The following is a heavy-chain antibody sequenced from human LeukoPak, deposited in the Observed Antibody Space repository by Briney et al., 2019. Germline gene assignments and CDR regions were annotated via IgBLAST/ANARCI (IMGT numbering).Heavy chain of an antibody. CDR2: ISAYNGNT. Sequence: ASVKVSCKASGYTFTSYGISWVRQAPGQGLEWMGWISAYNGNTNYAQKLQGRVTMTTDTSTSTAYMELRSLRSDDTAVYYCARAGNWNYFLTRYYYYGMDVWGQGTTVTVSS. CDR1: GYTFTSYG. J-gene: IGHJ6*02. V-gene: IGHV1-18*01. D-gene: IGHD1-7*01. CDR3: ARAGNWNYFLTRYYYYGMDV.